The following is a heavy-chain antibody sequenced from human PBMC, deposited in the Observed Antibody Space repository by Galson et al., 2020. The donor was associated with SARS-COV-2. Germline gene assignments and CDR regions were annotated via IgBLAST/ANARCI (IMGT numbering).Heavy chain of an antibody. CDR2: IYYSGST. CDR3: ARVWTGYPGHY. Sequence: GSLRLSCTVFNYSITSGYYWGWIRQPPGKGLEWIGSIYYSGSTYYNPSLKSRVTMSVDTSKNQLSLKLSAVTAADTAVYYCARVWTGYPGHYWGQGTLVTVSS. V-gene: IGHV4-38-2*02. CDR1: NYSITSGYY. J-gene: IGHJ4*02. D-gene: IGHD3-3*01.